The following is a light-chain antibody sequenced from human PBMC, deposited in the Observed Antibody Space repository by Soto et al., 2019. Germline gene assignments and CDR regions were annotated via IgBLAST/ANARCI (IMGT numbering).Light chain of an antibody. CDR3: CSYAGSYVV. CDR2: DVS. Sequence: QSALTQARSVSGSPGQSVTISCTGTSSDVGGYNYVSWYQQHPGKAPKLMIYDVSKRPSGVPDRFSGSKSGNTASLTISGLQAEDEADYYCCSYAGSYVVFGGGTQLTVL. J-gene: IGLJ2*01. CDR1: SSDVGGYNY. V-gene: IGLV2-11*01.